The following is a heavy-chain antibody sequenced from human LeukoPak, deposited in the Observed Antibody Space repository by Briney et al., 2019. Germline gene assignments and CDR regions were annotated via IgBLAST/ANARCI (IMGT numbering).Heavy chain of an antibody. J-gene: IGHJ4*02. CDR1: WLTFSSYV. Sequence: PLGRSPRLSCAPSWLTFSSYVMHWVRQAPGKGVEWVAVTWYDGSNKYYADSVKSRFTSSRDNYQNTLYLQMNSLRAEDRAVYYCARPEMYSSSWYLDYWGQGTLVTVSS. CDR3: ARPEMYSSSWYLDY. V-gene: IGHV3-33*01. D-gene: IGHD6-13*01. CDR2: TWYDGSNK.